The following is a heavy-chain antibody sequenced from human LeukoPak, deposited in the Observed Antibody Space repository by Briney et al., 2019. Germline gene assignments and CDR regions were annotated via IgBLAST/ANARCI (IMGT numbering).Heavy chain of an antibody. V-gene: IGHV4-59*01. Sequence: SETLSLTCTVSGGSISSYYWSWIRQPPGKGLEWIGYIYYSESTNYNPSLKSRVTISVDTSKNQFSLKLSSVTAADTAVYYCARDRSSSGWSYWGQGTLVTVSS. J-gene: IGHJ4*02. CDR2: IYYSEST. CDR1: GGSISSYY. CDR3: ARDRSSSGWSY. D-gene: IGHD6-19*01.